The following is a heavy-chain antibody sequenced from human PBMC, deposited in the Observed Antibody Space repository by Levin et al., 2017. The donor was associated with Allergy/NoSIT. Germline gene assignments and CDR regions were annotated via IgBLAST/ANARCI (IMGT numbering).Heavy chain of an antibody. J-gene: IGHJ2*01. CDR2: ISSSGSTI. V-gene: IGHV3-11*01. CDR3: ARDHRLWYFDL. Sequence: PGGSLRLSCAASGFTFSDYYMSWIRQAPGKGLEWVSYISSSGSTIYYADSVKGRFTLSRDDAKNSLSLQMNSLRAEDTAVYYCARDHRLWYFDLWGRGTLVTVSS. CDR1: GFTFSDYY.